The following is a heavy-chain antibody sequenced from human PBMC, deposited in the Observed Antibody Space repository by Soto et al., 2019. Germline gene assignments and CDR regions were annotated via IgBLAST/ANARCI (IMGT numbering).Heavy chain of an antibody. V-gene: IGHV5-51*01. J-gene: IGHJ3*01. CDR1: GYKFTSYW. CDR2: IYGDDSDT. Sequence: GESLNISCKGSGYKFTSYWIGWVRQMPGKGLEWMGIIYGDDSDTRYSPSFQGQVTISADKSISTAYLQWSSLKASDTAMYYCARHSSAWSYDAFDVWAQGTMVTVSS. CDR3: ARHSSAWSYDAFDV. D-gene: IGHD6-19*01.